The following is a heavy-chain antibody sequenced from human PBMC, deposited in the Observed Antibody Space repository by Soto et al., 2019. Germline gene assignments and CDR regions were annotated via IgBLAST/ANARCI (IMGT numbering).Heavy chain of an antibody. D-gene: IGHD2-2*01. CDR3: ARVPRYCTSTTCFSGVTWFDP. CDR1: GYTFTSYC. V-gene: IGHV1-18*04. CDR2: MSNYNGNS. Sequence: GASAKVSCRASGYTFTSYCMSRVRQALGQGLEWRGWMSNYNGNSNYAQQVHDRVTITTVTSASTTYMELRSLRSDDTAVYYCARVPRYCTSTTCFSGVTWFDPWGQGTLVTVSS. J-gene: IGHJ5*02.